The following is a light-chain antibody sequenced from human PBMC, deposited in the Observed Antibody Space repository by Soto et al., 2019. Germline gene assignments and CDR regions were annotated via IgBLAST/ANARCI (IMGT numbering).Light chain of an antibody. J-gene: IGLJ1*01. CDR1: SSDVGAYNY. V-gene: IGLV2-14*03. CDR2: DVA. CDR3: KSYTSSSTYV. Sequence: QSVLTQPASVSGSPGQSITISCTGTSSDVGAYNYVSWYQHHPGKAPKLMLYDVANRPSGVSNRFSGSKSGNTASLTISGLQAEDEADYYCKSYTSSSTYVFGTGTKVTVL.